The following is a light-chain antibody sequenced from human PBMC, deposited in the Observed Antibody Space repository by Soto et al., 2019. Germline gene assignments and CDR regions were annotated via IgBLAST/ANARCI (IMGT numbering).Light chain of an antibody. CDR2: KAS. J-gene: IGKJ1*01. Sequence: IELTQSPSTLSSSVGDRVTITCLASQSISSWLAWSQQKPGKAPKLLSYKASTLKSGVPSRFRGSGSGTEFTLTISSLKPDDFATYYCQHYNSYSEAFGQGTKVDI. CDR3: QHYNSYSEA. CDR1: QSISSW. V-gene: IGKV1-5*03.